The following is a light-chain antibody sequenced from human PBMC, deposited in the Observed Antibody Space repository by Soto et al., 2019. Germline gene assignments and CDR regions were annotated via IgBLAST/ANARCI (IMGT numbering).Light chain of an antibody. CDR3: QQRHMWPIT. J-gene: IGKJ5*01. CDR2: DAY. V-gene: IGKV3-11*01. Sequence: EIVLTQSPGTLSLSPGERATLSFRASQSFRGLLAWYQQKPGQAPRLLIYDAYNRATGIPPRFSGSGSGTDFTLTISSLEPEDSAVYYCQQRHMWPITFGQGTRLEN. CDR1: QSFRGL.